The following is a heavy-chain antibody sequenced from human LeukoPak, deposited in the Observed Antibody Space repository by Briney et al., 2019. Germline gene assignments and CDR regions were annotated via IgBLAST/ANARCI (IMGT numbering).Heavy chain of an antibody. Sequence: GGSLRLSCAASGFTFSSYNMNWVRQAPGKGLEWVSSISSSSSYIYYADSVKGRFTISRDNAKDSLYLQMNSLRAEDTAVYYCARPSRIGYSNGLVLQHWGQGTLVTVSS. CDR1: GFTFSSYN. V-gene: IGHV3-21*01. D-gene: IGHD4-11*01. CDR2: ISSSSSYI. CDR3: ARPSRIGYSNGLVLQH. J-gene: IGHJ1*01.